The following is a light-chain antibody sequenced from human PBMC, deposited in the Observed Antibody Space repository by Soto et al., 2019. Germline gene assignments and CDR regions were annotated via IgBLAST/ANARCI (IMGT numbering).Light chain of an antibody. CDR3: QQTYNCPLT. CDR2: VAS. J-gene: IGKJ1*01. V-gene: IGKV3-11*01. Sequence: EILLTQSAASLSWSLGDRATLSCRASQSINNFLTWYQQKPGQAPGLLIFVASTLPSGVPPRFSGSGSGTDFTLTIGSLQPEDFAVYYCQQTYNCPLTFGRGTSVEI. CDR1: QSINNF.